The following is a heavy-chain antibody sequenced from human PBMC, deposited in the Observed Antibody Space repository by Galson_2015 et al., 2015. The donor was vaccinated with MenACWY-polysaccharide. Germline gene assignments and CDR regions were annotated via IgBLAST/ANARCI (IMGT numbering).Heavy chain of an antibody. CDR3: AKWKGVYDSSGHED. CDR1: GFTFSSYG. J-gene: IGHJ4*02. V-gene: IGHV3-30*18. D-gene: IGHD3-22*01. Sequence: SLRLSCEASGFTFSSYGMHWVRQAPGKGLEWVAVISYDGSNKYYADSVKGRFTISRDNSKNTLYLQMNSLRAEDTAVYYCAKWKGVYDSSGHEDWGQGTLVTVSS. CDR2: ISYDGSNK.